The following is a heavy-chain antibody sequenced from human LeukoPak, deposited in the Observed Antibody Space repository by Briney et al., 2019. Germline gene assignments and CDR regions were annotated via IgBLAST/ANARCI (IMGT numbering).Heavy chain of an antibody. CDR2: IYYSGST. V-gene: IGHV4-59*12. D-gene: IGHD3-10*01. CDR3: ARVSSQFGELYYYYYYMDV. CDR1: GGAISNYY. J-gene: IGHJ6*03. Sequence: SETLSLTCTVSGGAISNYYWSWIRQPPGKGLEWIGYIYYSGSTNYNPSLKNRVTISLDTSKNQFSLKLSSVTAADTAVYYCARVSSQFGELYYYYYYMDVWGKGTTVTVSS.